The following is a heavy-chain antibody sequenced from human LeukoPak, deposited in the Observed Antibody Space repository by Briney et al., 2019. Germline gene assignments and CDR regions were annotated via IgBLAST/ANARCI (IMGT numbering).Heavy chain of an antibody. V-gene: IGHV1-2*02. CDR1: GYTFTGYY. J-gene: IGHJ5*02. CDR2: INPKSGGT. D-gene: IGHD1-1*01. CDR3: ARHMTTANNWFDP. Sequence: ASVKVSCKASGYTFTGYYMHWVRQAPGQGLEWMGWINPKSGGTNYEQKFQGRVIMTRDTFISTAYMELSRLTSDDTAVYYCARHMTTANNWFDPWGQGTLVTVSS.